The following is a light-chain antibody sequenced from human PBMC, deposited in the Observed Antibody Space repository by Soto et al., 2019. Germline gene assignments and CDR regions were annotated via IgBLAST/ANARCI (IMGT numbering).Light chain of an antibody. CDR1: SRDVGLYNL. J-gene: IGLJ3*02. V-gene: IGLV2-23*02. Sequence: QSALTQPASVSGSPGQSITISCTGTSRDVGLYNLVSWYQQLPGKAPKLIIYEVSERPSGISDRFSGSKSGNTASLTISGLQDGDEADYYCCSYVGSSILMFGGGTKLTVL. CDR3: CSYVGSSILM. CDR2: EVS.